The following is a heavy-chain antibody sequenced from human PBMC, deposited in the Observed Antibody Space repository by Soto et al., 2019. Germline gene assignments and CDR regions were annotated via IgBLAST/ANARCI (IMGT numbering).Heavy chain of an antibody. CDR1: GFTFSSYS. V-gene: IGHV3-48*01. D-gene: IGHD6-25*01. CDR2: ISSSSSTI. J-gene: IGHJ6*03. CDR3: AGGSGGASYYYYYMDV. Sequence: PGGSLRLSCAASGFTFSSYSMNCVRQAPGKGLEWVSYISSSSSTIYYADSVKGRFTISRDNAKNSLYLQMNSLRAEDTAVYYCAGGSGGASYYYYYMDVWGKGTTVTVSS.